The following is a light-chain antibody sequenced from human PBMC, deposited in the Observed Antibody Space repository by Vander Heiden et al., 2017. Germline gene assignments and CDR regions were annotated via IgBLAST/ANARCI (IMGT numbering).Light chain of an antibody. J-gene: IGKJ1*01. CDR3: QQSRT. V-gene: IGKV3-20*01. CDR1: QSVSSSY. Sequence: EIVLTQSPGTLSLPPGERATLSCRASQSVSSSYLAGDQQKPGQAPRLLIYGASSRATGIQDRFSGSGSGTDFTLTISRLEPEDFAGYDGQQSRTFGQGTKVEIK. CDR2: GAS.